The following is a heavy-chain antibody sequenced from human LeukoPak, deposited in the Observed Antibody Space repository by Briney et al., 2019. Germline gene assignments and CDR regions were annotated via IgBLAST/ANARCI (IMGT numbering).Heavy chain of an antibody. CDR3: AKGAVTTLKTWSLDL. CDR2: ISYDGTRP. D-gene: IGHD4-17*01. J-gene: IGHJ2*01. V-gene: IGHV3-30*18. CDR1: GFTLSNYG. Sequence: GGSLRLSCAASGFTLSNYGIHWVRQAPGKGLEWVAVISYDGTRPYYADSVKGHFTISRDNSKNTVYLQMSTLRADDTAVYYCAKGAVTTLKTWSLDLWGRGTLVTVSS.